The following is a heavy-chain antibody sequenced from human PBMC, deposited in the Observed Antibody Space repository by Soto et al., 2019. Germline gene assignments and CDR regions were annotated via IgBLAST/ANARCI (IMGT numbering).Heavy chain of an antibody. Sequence: GXSVKVSCKASGGTFSSYAISWVRQAPGQGLEWMGGIIPIFGTANYAQKFQGRVTITADESTSTAYMELSSLRSEDTAVYYCARSWATPSSLYGMDVWGQGTTVTVSS. CDR1: GGTFSSYA. V-gene: IGHV1-69*01. CDR2: IIPIFGTA. D-gene: IGHD6-13*01. J-gene: IGHJ6*02. CDR3: ARSWATPSSLYGMDV.